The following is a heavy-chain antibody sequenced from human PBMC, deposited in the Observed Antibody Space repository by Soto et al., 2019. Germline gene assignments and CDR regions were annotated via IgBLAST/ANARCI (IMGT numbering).Heavy chain of an antibody. CDR1: GFTFSSYG. CDR2: ISYDGSNT. Sequence: QVQLVESGGGVVQPGRSLRLSCAASGFTFSSYGMHWVRQAPGKGLEWVAVISYDGSNTYYADSVKGRFTISRDNSKNTLYLQMNSLSAEDTAVYYGAKDLDSSGWYYFDYWGQGTLVTVSS. V-gene: IGHV3-30*18. J-gene: IGHJ4*02. CDR3: AKDLDSSGWYYFDY. D-gene: IGHD6-19*01.